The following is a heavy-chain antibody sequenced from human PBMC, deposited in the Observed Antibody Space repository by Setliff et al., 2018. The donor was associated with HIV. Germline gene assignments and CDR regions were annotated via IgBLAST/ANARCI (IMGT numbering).Heavy chain of an antibody. D-gene: IGHD6-19*01. Sequence: PSETLSLTCTVSGGSISSGGYYWSWIRQHPGKGLEWIGYIYYSGSTYYNPSLKSRVTISVDTSKNHFSLKLRYVTAADTAVYYCARSFGIAVAGYFDYWGQGTLVTVSS. V-gene: IGHV4-31*03. CDR3: ARSFGIAVAGYFDY. CDR2: IYYSGST. J-gene: IGHJ4*02. CDR1: GGSISSGGYY.